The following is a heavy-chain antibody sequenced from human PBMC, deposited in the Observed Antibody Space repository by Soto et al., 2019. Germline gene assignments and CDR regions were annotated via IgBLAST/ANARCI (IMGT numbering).Heavy chain of an antibody. J-gene: IGHJ4*02. CDR2: ISPYNGNT. Sequence: QIQLVQSAAEVKKPGASVKVSCKTSGYTFVSYGISWVRQAPGQGLEWMGWISPYNGNTNFAQRFRGRVTLTTDTSTDIVYTDLGSLKSDDTAVYYCARDQNFFDSSGYYDYWGQGTLITVSS. D-gene: IGHD3-22*01. CDR3: ARDQNFFDSSGYYDY. V-gene: IGHV1-18*04. CDR1: GYTFVSYG.